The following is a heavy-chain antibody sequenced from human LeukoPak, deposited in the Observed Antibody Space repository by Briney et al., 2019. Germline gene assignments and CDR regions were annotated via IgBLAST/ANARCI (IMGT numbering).Heavy chain of an antibody. J-gene: IGHJ4*02. CDR3: TTGGLWYSGRVF. CDR2: IKTKTDGGTT. V-gene: IGHV3-15*01. Sequence: GGSLRLSCAASGFTFSNAWMSWVRQASGKGLEWVGRIKTKTDGGTTAFAAPVKGRFTMSRDDSKNTLYLQMNSLKTEDTAMYYCTTGGLWYSGRVFWGQGTLVTVS. D-gene: IGHD3-10*01. CDR1: GFTFSNAW.